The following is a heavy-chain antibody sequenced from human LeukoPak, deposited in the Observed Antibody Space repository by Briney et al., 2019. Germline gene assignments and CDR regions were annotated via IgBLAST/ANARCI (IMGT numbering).Heavy chain of an antibody. Sequence: GGSLRLSCAASGFTFSSYAMHWVRQAPGKGLEYVSAISSNGGSTYYANSVKGRFTISRDNSKNTLYLQMGSLRAEDTAVYYCARERVQGSGAFDIWGQGTMVTVSS. J-gene: IGHJ3*02. CDR1: GFTFSSYA. CDR3: ARERVQGSGAFDI. CDR2: ISSNGGST. D-gene: IGHD3-10*01. V-gene: IGHV3-64*01.